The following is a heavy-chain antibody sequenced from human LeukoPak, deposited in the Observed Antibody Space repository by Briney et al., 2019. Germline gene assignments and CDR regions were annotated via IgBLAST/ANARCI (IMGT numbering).Heavy chain of an antibody. CDR2: IWSDASNQ. CDR1: GFSFSTYA. V-gene: IGHV3-33*01. Sequence: GTSLRLSCAASGFSFSTYAMHWVRQAPGKGLDWVAMIWSDASNQYYADSVKGRFTISRDNSKNTLYLQMNSLRAEDTAVYYCAREPDITYYYDSSLVGYFDYWGQGTLVTVSS. D-gene: IGHD3-22*01. J-gene: IGHJ4*02. CDR3: AREPDITYYYDSSLVGYFDY.